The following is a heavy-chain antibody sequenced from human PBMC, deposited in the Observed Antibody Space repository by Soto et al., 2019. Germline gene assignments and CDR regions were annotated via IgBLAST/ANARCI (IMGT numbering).Heavy chain of an antibody. J-gene: IGHJ4*02. V-gene: IGHV5-51*01. Sequence: GESLKISCKTSGYSFTSYWIGWVRQMPGKGMEWMGNIYPYDSDTRYSPSFQGQVTISADTSITTACLQWSGLRASDTAMYFCARHLVGSTRGSPGYWGQGTLVTVSS. CDR3: ARHLVGSTRGSPGY. CDR2: IYPYDSDT. D-gene: IGHD2-2*01. CDR1: GYSFTSYW.